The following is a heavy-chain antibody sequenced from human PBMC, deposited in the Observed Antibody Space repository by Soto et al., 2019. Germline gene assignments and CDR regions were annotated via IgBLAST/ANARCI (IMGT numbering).Heavy chain of an antibody. CDR3: ARDQRGVVPAALVGWFDP. V-gene: IGHV3-11*01. Sequence: PGGSLRLSCAASGFTFSDYYMSWIRQAPGKGLEWVSYISSSGSTIYYADSVKGRFTISRDNAKNSLYLQMNSLRAEDTAVYYCARDQRGVVPAALVGWFDPWGQGTLVTVSS. CDR1: GFTFSDYY. D-gene: IGHD2-2*01. J-gene: IGHJ5*02. CDR2: ISSSGSTI.